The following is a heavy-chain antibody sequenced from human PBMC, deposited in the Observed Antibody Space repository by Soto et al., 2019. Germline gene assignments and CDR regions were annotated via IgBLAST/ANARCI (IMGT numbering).Heavy chain of an antibody. CDR2: IYYSGST. CDR1: GGSISSYY. D-gene: IGHD6-13*01. J-gene: IGHJ4*02. CDR3: ARHLRYSSFDY. V-gene: IGHV4-59*08. Sequence: SETLSLTCTVSGGSISSYYWSWIRQPPGKGLEWIGYIYYSGSTNYNPSLKSRVTISVDTSKNQFSLKLSSVTAADTAVYYCARHLRYSSFDYWGQGTLVTVSS.